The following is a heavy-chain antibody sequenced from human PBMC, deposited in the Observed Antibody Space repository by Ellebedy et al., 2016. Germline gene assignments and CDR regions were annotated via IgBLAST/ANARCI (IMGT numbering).Heavy chain of an antibody. CDR2: ISGSDGST. CDR3: AKCIYYYDGSGYFDY. CDR1: GFTFCSYA. J-gene: IGHJ4*01. D-gene: IGHD3-22*01. V-gene: IGHV3-23*01. Sequence: GGSLRLSXAASGFTFCSYAMSWVRQAPGKGLEWVSAISGSDGSTYYADSVKGRFIISRDNSKNTLYLQMNSLRAEDTAVYYCAKCIYYYDGSGYFDYWGQGTLVTVSS.